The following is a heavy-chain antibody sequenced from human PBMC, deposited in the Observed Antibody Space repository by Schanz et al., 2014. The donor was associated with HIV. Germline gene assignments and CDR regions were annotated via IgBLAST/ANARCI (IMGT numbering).Heavy chain of an antibody. V-gene: IGHV3-9*01. D-gene: IGHD5-18*01. CDR2: ISWNSDSK. CDR1: GFIFDDYA. Sequence: EEQLVESGGGLVQPGKSLRLSCVGSGFIFDDYAMHWARQAPGKGLEWVSGISWNSDSKGYADSVKGRFTISRDNAKNSLYLQMNSLRAEDTALYYCAKDRGVVSGMVTNYYYGMDVWGQGTTVTVSS. CDR3: AKDRGVVSGMVTNYYYGMDV. J-gene: IGHJ6*02.